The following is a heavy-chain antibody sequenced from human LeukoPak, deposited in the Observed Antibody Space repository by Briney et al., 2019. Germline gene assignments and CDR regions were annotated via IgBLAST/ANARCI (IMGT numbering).Heavy chain of an antibody. V-gene: IGHV3-23*01. CDR1: GFTLNSYA. D-gene: IGHD5-18*01. J-gene: IGHJ4*02. Sequence: GGSLTLPCAASGFTLNSYALRWVRQAPGKGLEGVLGITDSGTGTYYADSVKGRFTISRDNSKNTVYLQMSSLRAEDTAVYYCARTGYNYGTPLNYWGQGTLVTVSS. CDR2: ITDSGTGT. CDR3: ARTGYNYGTPLNY.